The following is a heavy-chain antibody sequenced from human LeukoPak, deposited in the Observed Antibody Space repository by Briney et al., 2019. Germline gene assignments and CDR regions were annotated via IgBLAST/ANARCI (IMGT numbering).Heavy chain of an antibody. D-gene: IGHD2-15*01. CDR2: IIPIFGTA. V-gene: IGHV1-69*05. CDR3: ARVSYCSGGSCGPDY. J-gene: IGHJ4*02. Sequence: SVKVSCKVSGYTFTDYYMHWVQQAPGQGLEWMGGIIPIFGTANYAQKFQGRVTITTDESTSTAYMELSSLRSEDTAVYYCARVSYCSGGSCGPDYWGQGTLVTVSS. CDR1: GYTFTDYY.